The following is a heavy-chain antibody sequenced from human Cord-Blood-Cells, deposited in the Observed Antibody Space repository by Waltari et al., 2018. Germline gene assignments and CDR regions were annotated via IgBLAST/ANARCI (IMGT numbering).Heavy chain of an antibody. D-gene: IGHD3-3*01. CDR1: GGSIRSSSYY. CDR3: ARNYDFWSGYYY. V-gene: IGHV4-39*01. CDR2: IYYSGST. J-gene: IGHJ4*02. Sequence: QLQLQESGPGLVKPSETLSLTCTVSGGSIRSSSYYWGWIRQPPGKGLEWIGSIYYSGSTYYNPSLKSRVTISVDTSKNQFSLKLSSVTAADTAVYYCARNYDFWSGYYYWGQGTLVTVSS.